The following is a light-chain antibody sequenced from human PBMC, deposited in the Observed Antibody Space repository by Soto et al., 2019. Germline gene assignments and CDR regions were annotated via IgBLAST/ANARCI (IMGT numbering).Light chain of an antibody. CDR2: DVY. CDR3: TSYTASCPFYV. J-gene: IGLJ1*01. V-gene: IGLV2-14*03. CDR1: RTDGDGHDY. Sequence: QSYLTQPASVSGSPGQSIAISCIGVRTDGDGHDYVSWYQQHPGQAPQLIIYDVYNRPSGVSDRFSGSKSGNTASLVISGLQAEDEGDYFCTSYTASCPFYVFGAGTKLTVL.